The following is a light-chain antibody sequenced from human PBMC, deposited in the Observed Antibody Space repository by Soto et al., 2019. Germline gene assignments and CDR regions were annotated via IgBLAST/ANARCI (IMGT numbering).Light chain of an antibody. J-gene: IGKJ1*01. CDR2: KAS. V-gene: IGKV1-5*03. CDR1: QSISDW. CDR3: QQYDTSPTT. Sequence: DIQMTQSPSTLSASVGDRVTIACRASQSISDWLAWYQQKPGQAPKFLIYKASNLESGVPSRFSGSGSGTEFTLTISSLQPDDFATCYCQQYDTSPTTFGQGTKVEIK.